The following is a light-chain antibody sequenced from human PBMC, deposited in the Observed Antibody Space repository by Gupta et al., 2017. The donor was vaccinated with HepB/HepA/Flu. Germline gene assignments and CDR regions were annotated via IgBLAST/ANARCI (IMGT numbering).Light chain of an antibody. CDR2: EVY. V-gene: IGLV2-8*01. J-gene: IGLJ2*01. Sequence: QSALTQPPSASGSPGQSVTISCTGTTSDVGGYNYVSWYQHHPGKAPKLMIFEVYHRPSGVPDRFSGSKSGNTASLTVSGLQAEDEADYYCSSYAGSDNLGFGGGTKLTVL. CDR3: SSYAGSDNLG. CDR1: TSDVGGYNY.